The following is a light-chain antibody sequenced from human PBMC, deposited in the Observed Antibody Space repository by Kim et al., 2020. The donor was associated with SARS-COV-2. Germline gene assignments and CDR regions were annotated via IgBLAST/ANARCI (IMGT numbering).Light chain of an antibody. CDR2: RNN. J-gene: IGLJ3*02. V-gene: IGLV10-54*04. CDR3: SAWDSSLNAWV. Sequence: RQTATLTCTGNNTNVGNQGAAWLQQHQGHPPKLLSYRNNNRPSGISERFSASRSGDTASLTITGLQPEDETDYYCSAWDSSLNAWVFGGGTQLTVL. CDR1: NTNVGNQG.